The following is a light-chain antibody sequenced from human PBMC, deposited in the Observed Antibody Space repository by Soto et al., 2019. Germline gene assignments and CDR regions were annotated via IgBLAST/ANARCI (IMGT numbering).Light chain of an antibody. CDR2: KAS. Sequence: DIQMTQSPSTLSASVGDRVTITCRASQSISDWLAWYQQKPGKAPKLLIYKASSLESGVPSRFSGSGSGTEFTLTISSLQPDDFATYYCQQYNSYSETFGQGTKV. J-gene: IGKJ1*01. V-gene: IGKV1-5*03. CDR3: QQYNSYSET. CDR1: QSISDW.